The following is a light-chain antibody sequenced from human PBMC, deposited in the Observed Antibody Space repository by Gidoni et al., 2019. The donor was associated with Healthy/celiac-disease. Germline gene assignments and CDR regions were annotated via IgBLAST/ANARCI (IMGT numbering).Light chain of an antibody. CDR3: QQRSNWPPSLT. CDR1: QSVSSY. J-gene: IGKJ4*01. CDR2: DAS. Sequence: EIVSTQSTATLSLSPGERATLSCRASQSVSSYLAWYQQKPGQAPRLLIYDASNRATGIPARFSGSGSGTDFTLTIGSLEPEDFAVYYCQQRSNWPPSLTFGGGTKVEIK. V-gene: IGKV3-11*01.